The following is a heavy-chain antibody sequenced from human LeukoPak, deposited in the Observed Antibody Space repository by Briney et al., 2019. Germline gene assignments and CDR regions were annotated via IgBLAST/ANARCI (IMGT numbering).Heavy chain of an antibody. CDR1: GVTFINYW. CDR2: INRDGSGK. CDR3: ARVEYSGNGNLY. Sequence: GGSLRLSCAGSGVTFINYWMTWVRQVPGKGLEWVANINRDGSGKYYLPSVRGRFTISKDDAKDSLYLQMDSLRPEDTAIYYCARVEYSGNGNLYWGQGTLVTVSS. V-gene: IGHV3-7*01. D-gene: IGHD5-12*01. J-gene: IGHJ4*02.